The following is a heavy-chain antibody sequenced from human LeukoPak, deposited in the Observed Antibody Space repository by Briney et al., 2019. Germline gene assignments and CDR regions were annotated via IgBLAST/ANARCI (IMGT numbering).Heavy chain of an antibody. CDR1: GGSISSHY. V-gene: IGHV4-59*11. J-gene: IGHJ5*02. D-gene: IGHD4-11*01. Sequence: PSETLSLTCTVSGGSISSHYWSWIRQPPGKGLEWIGYIYYSGGTNYNPSLKSRVTISVDTSKNQFSLKLSSVTAADAAVYYCARMTTVTTGGWFDPWGQGTLVTVSS. CDR3: ARMTTVTTGGWFDP. CDR2: IYYSGGT.